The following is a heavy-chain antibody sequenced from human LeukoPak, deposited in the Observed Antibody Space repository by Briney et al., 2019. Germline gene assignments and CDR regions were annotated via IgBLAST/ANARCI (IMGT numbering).Heavy chain of an antibody. CDR2: ISSGSNYI. D-gene: IGHD6-13*01. CDR3: AKDIAAGAFYFDY. Sequence: KAGGSLRLSCAASGFTFSSYSMNWVRQAPGKGLEWVSSISSGSNYIYYAAPVKGRFTISRDNSKNSLYLQMNSLRTEDTALYYCAKDIAAGAFYFDYWGQGTLVTVSS. CDR1: GFTFSSYS. J-gene: IGHJ4*02. V-gene: IGHV3-21*04.